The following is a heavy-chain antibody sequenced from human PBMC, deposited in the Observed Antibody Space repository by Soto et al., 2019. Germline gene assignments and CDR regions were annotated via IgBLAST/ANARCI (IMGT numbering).Heavy chain of an antibody. CDR1: GYPFTSYA. Sequence: ASVKVSCKASGYPFTSYAMHWVRQAPGQRLEWMGWINTGSGDTKYSQTFQGRVSIARDTSASTVYMELSSLKSEDTAIYYCAMDRRYCRGGSCYYFYYYAMDVWGQGTTVTVSS. CDR2: INTGSGDT. J-gene: IGHJ6*02. CDR3: AMDRRYCRGGSCYYFYYYAMDV. V-gene: IGHV1-3*04. D-gene: IGHD2-15*01.